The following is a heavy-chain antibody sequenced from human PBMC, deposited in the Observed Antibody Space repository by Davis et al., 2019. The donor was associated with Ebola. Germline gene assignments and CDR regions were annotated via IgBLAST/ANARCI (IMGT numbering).Heavy chain of an antibody. Sequence: ASVKVSCKASGYTFTGYYMHWVRQAPGQGLEWMGWISAYNGNTNYAQKLQGRVTMTTDTSTSTAYMELRSLRSDDTAVYYCAREPRIAAAGTVWFDPWGQGTLVTVSS. V-gene: IGHV1-18*04. J-gene: IGHJ5*02. D-gene: IGHD6-13*01. CDR1: GYTFTGYY. CDR3: AREPRIAAAGTVWFDP. CDR2: ISAYNGNT.